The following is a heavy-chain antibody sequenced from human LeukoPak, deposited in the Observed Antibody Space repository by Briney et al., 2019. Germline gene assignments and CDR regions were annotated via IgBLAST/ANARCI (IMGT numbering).Heavy chain of an antibody. J-gene: IGHJ4*02. CDR1: GFTFSSYG. D-gene: IGHD3-22*01. CDR3: AKGLSRNYYDSSGYYNY. V-gene: IGHV3-30*18. CDR2: ISYDGSNK. Sequence: GGSPRLSCAASGFTFSSYGMHWVRQAPGKGLEWVAVISYDGSNKYYADSVKGRFTISRDNSKNTLYLQMNSLRAEDTAVYYCAKGLSRNYYDSSGYYNYWGQGTLVTVSS.